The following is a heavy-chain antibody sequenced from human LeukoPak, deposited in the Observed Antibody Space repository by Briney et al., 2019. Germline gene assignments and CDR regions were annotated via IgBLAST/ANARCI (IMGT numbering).Heavy chain of an antibody. CDR1: GFTFGDYA. CDR3: TRGLDFWSGYHPTYYFDY. D-gene: IGHD3-3*01. CDR2: IRSKAYGGTT. Sequence: GGSLRLSCTASGFTFGDYAMSWVRQAPGKGLEWVGFIRSKAYGGTTEYAASVKGRFTISRDDSKSIAYLQMNSLKTEDTAVYYCTRGLDFWSGYHPTYYFDYWGQGTLVTVSS. J-gene: IGHJ4*02. V-gene: IGHV3-49*04.